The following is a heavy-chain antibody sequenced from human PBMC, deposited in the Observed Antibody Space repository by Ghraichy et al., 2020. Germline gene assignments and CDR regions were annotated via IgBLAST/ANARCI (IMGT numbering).Heavy chain of an antibody. J-gene: IGHJ6*02. CDR2: IYYSGST. CDR3: ASEPKSSSWYLYYYGMDV. V-gene: IGHV4-39*01. CDR1: GGSISSSSYY. Sequence: SRTLSLTCTVSGGSISSSSYYWGWIRQPPGKGLEWIGSIYYSGSTYYNPSLKSRVTISVDTSKNQFSLKLSSVTAADTAVYYCASEPKSSSWYLYYYGMDVWGQGTTVTVSS. D-gene: IGHD6-13*01.